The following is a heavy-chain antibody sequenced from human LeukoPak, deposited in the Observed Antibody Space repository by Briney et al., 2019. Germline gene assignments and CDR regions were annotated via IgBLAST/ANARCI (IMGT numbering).Heavy chain of an antibody. Sequence: PSETLSLTCSVSGVSISPYYWSWIRQPPGKELEWIAFIFYTGSAHYKSSLTSRVTISVDTSKNQLSLKLTSVTAADTAVYYCARHSGASPHYFDFWAREPWSPSPQ. D-gene: IGHD1-26*01. CDR3: ARHSGASPHYFDF. J-gene: IGHJ4*02. V-gene: IGHV4-59*08. CDR1: GVSISPYY. CDR2: IFYTGSA.